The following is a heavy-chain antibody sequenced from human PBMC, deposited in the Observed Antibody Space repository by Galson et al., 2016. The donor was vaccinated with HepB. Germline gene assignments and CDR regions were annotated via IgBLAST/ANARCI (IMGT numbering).Heavy chain of an antibody. CDR2: IIPIFGTP. V-gene: IGHV1-69*13. CDR3: ATVEGEQWQPTDY. D-gene: IGHD6-19*01. CDR1: GGTFSNYG. Sequence: SVKVSCRASGGTFSNYGISWVRQAPGQGLEWMGGIIPIFGTPNYAQKFQGRVTITADESTSTAYMELSSLRSDDTGVYYCATVEGEQWQPTDYWGQGTLVTVSS. J-gene: IGHJ4*02.